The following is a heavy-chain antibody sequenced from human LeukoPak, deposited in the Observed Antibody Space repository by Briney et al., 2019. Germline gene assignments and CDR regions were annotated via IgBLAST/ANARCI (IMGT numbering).Heavy chain of an antibody. V-gene: IGHV3-49*04. CDR3: TRGALLWFGGPTYYFDY. CDR2: IRSKAYGGTT. Sequence: GRSLRLSCTASGFTFGDYAMSWVRQAPGKGLEWVGFIRSKAYGGTTEYAASVKGSFTISRDDSKSIAYLQMNSLKTEDTAVYYCTRGALLWFGGPTYYFDYWGQGTLVTVSS. D-gene: IGHD3-10*01. CDR1: GFTFGDYA. J-gene: IGHJ4*02.